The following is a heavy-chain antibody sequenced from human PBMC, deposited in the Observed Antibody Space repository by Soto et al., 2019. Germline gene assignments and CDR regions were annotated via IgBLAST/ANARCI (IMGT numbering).Heavy chain of an antibody. CDR2: IIPIFGTA. D-gene: IGHD2-15*01. J-gene: IGHJ4*02. CDR3: AGVQYCSGGSCYLSLYYFDY. Sequence: QVQLVQSGAEVKKPGSSVKVSCKASGGTFSSYAISWVRQAPGQGLEWMGGIIPIFGTANYAQKFQGRVTITADESTSTAYMELSSLRYEDTAVYYCAGVQYCSGGSCYLSLYYFDYWGQGTLVTVSS. CDR1: GGTFSSYA. V-gene: IGHV1-69*01.